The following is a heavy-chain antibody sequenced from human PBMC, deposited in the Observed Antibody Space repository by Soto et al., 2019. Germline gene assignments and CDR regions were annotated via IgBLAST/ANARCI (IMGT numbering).Heavy chain of an antibody. CDR2: IYYSGST. V-gene: IGHV4-39*07. CDR1: GGSISSSSYY. D-gene: IGHD3-10*01. J-gene: IGHJ6*02. Sequence: SETLSLTCTVSGGSISSSSYYWGWIRQPPGKGLEWIGSIYYSGSTYYNQSLKSRVTVSVDTSKNQFSLKLSSVTAADTVVYYCALWDLVRGAYNYYGMDVWGQGTTVTVSS. CDR3: ALWDLVRGAYNYYGMDV.